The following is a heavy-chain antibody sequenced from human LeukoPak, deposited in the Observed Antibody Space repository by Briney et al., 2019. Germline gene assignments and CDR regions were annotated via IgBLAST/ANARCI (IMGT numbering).Heavy chain of an antibody. CDR3: ASSIAAAGLFRPYYFDY. CDR2: ISSSSSYI. V-gene: IGHV3-21*01. CDR1: GFTFSSYS. Sequence: GGSLRLSCAASGFTFSSYSMNWVRQAPGKGLEWVSSISSSSSYIYHADSVKGRFTISRDNAKNSLYLQMKSLRAEDTAVYYCASSIAAAGLFRPYYFDYWGQGTLVTVSS. D-gene: IGHD6-13*01. J-gene: IGHJ4*02.